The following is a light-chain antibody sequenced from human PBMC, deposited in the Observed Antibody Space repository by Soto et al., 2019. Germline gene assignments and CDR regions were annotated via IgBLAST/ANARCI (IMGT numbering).Light chain of an antibody. CDR1: QGIRND. CDR3: QQYIYWPYT. J-gene: IGKJ2*01. Sequence: AIQMTQSPSSLSASVGDRVTITCRASQGIRNDLGWYQQKPGKAPKLLIYAASSLQSGVPSRFSGSGSGTDFTLTISSLQSEDFAVYYCQQYIYWPYTFGQGTKVDI. V-gene: IGKV1-6*01. CDR2: AAS.